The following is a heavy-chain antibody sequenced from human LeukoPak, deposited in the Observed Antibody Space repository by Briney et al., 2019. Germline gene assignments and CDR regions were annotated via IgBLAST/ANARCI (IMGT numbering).Heavy chain of an antibody. D-gene: IGHD1-26*01. V-gene: IGHV1-69*13. CDR3: ASSRLGAQYYYYYYMDV. J-gene: IGHJ6*03. CDR2: IIPIFGTA. Sequence: SVKVSCNASRATFSSYAISWVRQAPGHGLEWMGGIIPIFGTANYAQKFQGRVTITADESTSTAYMELSSLRSEDTAVYYCASSRLGAQYYYYYYMDVWGKGTTVTVSS. CDR1: RATFSSYA.